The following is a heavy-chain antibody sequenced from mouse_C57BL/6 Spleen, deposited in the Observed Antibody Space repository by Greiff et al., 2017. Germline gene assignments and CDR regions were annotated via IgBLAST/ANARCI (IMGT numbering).Heavy chain of an antibody. J-gene: IGHJ2*01. D-gene: IGHD1-1*01. CDR1: GYAFTNYL. Sequence: QVQLQQSGAELVRPGTSVKVSCKASGYAFTNYLIEWVKQRPGQGLEWIGVINPGSGGTNYNEKFKGKATLTADKSSSTAYMQLSRLTSEDSAVYFCARGGATVVATNYFDYWGQGTTLTVSS. CDR2: INPGSGGT. CDR3: ARGGATVVATNYFDY. V-gene: IGHV1-54*01.